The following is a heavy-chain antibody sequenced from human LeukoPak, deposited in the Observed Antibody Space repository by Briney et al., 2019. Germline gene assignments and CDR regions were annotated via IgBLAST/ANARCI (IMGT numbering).Heavy chain of an antibody. CDR3: ARDFRIYDSSGYYYYYGMDV. CDR1: GGSISSGDYY. Sequence: SETLSLTCTVSGGSISSGDYYWSWIRQPPGKGLEWIGYIYYSGSTYYNPSLKSRVTISVDTSKNQFSLKLSSVTAADTAVYYCARDFRIYDSSGYYYYYGMDVWGQGTTVTVSS. CDR2: IYYSGST. D-gene: IGHD3-22*01. J-gene: IGHJ6*02. V-gene: IGHV4-30-4*01.